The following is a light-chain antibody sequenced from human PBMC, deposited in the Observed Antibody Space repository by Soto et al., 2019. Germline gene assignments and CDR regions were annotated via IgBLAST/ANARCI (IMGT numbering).Light chain of an antibody. CDR2: DAS. CDR1: QSVSSY. V-gene: IGKV3-11*01. CDR3: HQRSNWPLT. J-gene: IGKJ3*01. Sequence: EIVLTQSPATLSLSPGERATLSFRASQSVSSYLAWYQQKPGQAPRLLIYDASNRATGIPARFSGSGSGTDFALTISSLEPEDFAVYYCHQRSNWPLTFGPGTKVDIK.